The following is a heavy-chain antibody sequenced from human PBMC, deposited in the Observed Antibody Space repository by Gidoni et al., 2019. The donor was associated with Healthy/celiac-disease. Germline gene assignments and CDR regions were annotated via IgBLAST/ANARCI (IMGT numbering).Heavy chain of an antibody. CDR3: ARDQRSIAARPRSFYYYYGMDV. J-gene: IGHJ6*02. Sequence: QVQLVESGGGLVKPGGSLRLSCAASGFTFSDYDMSWIRQAPGKGLEWVSYISSSGSTIYYADSVKGRFTISSDNAKNSLYLQMNSLRAEDTAVYYCARDQRSIAARPRSFYYYYGMDVWGQGTTVTVSS. V-gene: IGHV3-11*01. CDR1: GFTFSDYD. CDR2: ISSSGSTI. D-gene: IGHD6-6*01.